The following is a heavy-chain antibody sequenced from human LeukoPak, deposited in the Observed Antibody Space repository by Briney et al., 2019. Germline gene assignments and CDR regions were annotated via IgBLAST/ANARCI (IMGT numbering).Heavy chain of an antibody. V-gene: IGHV5-51*01. Sequence: GESLKISCKGSGYNFTSYWIVWVRQMPGKGLEWMGIIYPGDSDIRHSPSFQGQVTISADKSISTAYLQWNSLKASDTAMYYCARHPNFYDPFDPWGQGTLVTVSS. CDR3: ARHPNFYDPFDP. J-gene: IGHJ5*02. CDR2: IYPGDSDI. D-gene: IGHD5/OR15-5a*01. CDR1: GYNFTSYW.